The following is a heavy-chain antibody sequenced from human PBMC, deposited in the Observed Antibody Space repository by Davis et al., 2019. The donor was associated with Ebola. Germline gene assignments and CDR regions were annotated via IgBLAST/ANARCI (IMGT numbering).Heavy chain of an antibody. CDR3: AREGGYSNFVRFAYFDY. D-gene: IGHD4-11*01. J-gene: IGHJ4*02. CDR2: IIPIFGTA. CDR1: AGTFSSYA. V-gene: IGHV1-69*13. Sequence: SVKVSCKASAGTFSSYAISWVRQAPGQGLEWMGGIIPIFGTANYAQKFQGRVTITADESTSTAYMELSSLRSEDTAVYYCAREGGYSNFVRFAYFDYWGQGTLVTVSS.